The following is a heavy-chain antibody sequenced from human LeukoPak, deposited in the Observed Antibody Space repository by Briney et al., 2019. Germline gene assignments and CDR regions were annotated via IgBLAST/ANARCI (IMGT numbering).Heavy chain of an antibody. J-gene: IGHJ6*04. Sequence: GSSVKVSCKASGGTFSSYAISWVRQAPGQGLEWMGGIIPIFGTANYAQKFQGRVTITADKSTSTAYMELSSLRSEDTAVYYCARMAAAGTGWYYYYGTDVWGKGTTVTVSS. CDR3: ARMAAAGTGWYYYYGTDV. CDR1: GGTFSSYA. V-gene: IGHV1-69*06. CDR2: IIPIFGTA. D-gene: IGHD6-13*01.